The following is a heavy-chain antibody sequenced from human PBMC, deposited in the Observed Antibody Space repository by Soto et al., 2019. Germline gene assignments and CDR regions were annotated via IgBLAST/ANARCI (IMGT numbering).Heavy chain of an antibody. CDR1: RFTFSRSA. CDR3: AKESATVITLYYFDY. V-gene: IGHV3-30*18. CDR2: ISSDGSNK. D-gene: IGHD4-17*01. Sequence: SLKISCAASRFTFSRSAMHWVRQSPGKGLEWVAVISSDGSNKLYADSVKGRFTISRDNSKNTLYLQMNSLRAEDTAVFYCAKESATVITLYYFDYWGQGTLVTV. J-gene: IGHJ4*02.